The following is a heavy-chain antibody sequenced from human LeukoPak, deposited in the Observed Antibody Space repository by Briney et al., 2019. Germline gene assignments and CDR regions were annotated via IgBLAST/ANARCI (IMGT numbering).Heavy chain of an antibody. V-gene: IGHV1-46*01. D-gene: IGHD2-8*01. CDR2: IYPSVDTT. CDR1: GYTFTDYY. J-gene: IGHJ4*02. CDR3: IREYEGGYFDY. Sequence: ASVKVSCKTSGYTFTDYYIHWVRQAPGQGLESIGIIYPSVDTTDSSQKFKGRVTVTRDTSTSTVYMELRTLRSEDTAIYYCIREYEGGYFDYWGQGTLVTVSS.